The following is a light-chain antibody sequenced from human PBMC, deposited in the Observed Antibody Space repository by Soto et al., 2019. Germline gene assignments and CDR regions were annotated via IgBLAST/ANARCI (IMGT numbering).Light chain of an antibody. J-gene: IGLJ2*01. CDR1: SSNIGSNY. V-gene: IGLV1-47*02. CDR3: HSYDSDNVI. CDR2: SDT. Sequence: QSVLTQSPSASGTPGQRVTISCSGSSSNIGSNYVYWYRQLPGTAPKLLIYSDTQRPSGVPDRFSGSIDSSSNSASLTISGLKTEDEADYYCHSYDSDNVIFGGGTKLTVL.